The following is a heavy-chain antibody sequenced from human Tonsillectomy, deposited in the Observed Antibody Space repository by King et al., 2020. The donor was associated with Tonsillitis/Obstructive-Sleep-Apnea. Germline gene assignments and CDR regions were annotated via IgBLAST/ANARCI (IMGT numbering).Heavy chain of an antibody. V-gene: IGHV5-51*01. D-gene: IGHD2-15*01. CDR2: ISPGDSVT. CDR3: ARLTFYCSGGSCYPDAFDI. CDR1: GYSFTSYW. Sequence: QLVQSGTEVKKPGESLKISCEGSGYSFTSYWIGWVRQMPGEGLEWMGLISPGDSVTKHSPSFQRRGSISPDKTNSTAYMQWTSLKASDTAIYYCARLTFYCSGGSCYPDAFDIWGQGTMVTVSS. J-gene: IGHJ3*02.